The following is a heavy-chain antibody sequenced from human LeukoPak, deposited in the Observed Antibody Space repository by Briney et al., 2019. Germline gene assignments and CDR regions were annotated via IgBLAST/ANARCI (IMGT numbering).Heavy chain of an antibody. D-gene: IGHD5-24*01. CDR3: ARQSDGYDSNWFDP. V-gene: IGHV4-4*09. J-gene: IGHJ5*02. CDR1: GGSISRYY. Sequence: SETLSLTCIVSGGSISRYYWNWIRQPPGKGLEWIGYIYSSGSTDYNPSLKGRVTISVDTSKSQFSLKLNSVTAADTAVYYCARQSDGYDSNWFDPWGQGTLVTVSS. CDR2: IYSSGST.